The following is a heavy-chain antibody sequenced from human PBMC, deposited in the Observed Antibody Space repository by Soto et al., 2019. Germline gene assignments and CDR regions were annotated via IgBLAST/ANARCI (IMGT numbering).Heavy chain of an antibody. V-gene: IGHV4-39*01. CDR1: GGSISSSSYY. CDR3: AKLIGLGDGYNSN. Sequence: SDTLSLTGTVSGGSISSSSYYWCWIRQPPGKGLEWIGSIYFSGHTYYNPSLKSRVTISTDTSKHQFSLKLTSVTAADTAVYYCAKLIGLGDGYNSNWGQGTLVTVSS. D-gene: IGHD5-12*01. J-gene: IGHJ4*02. CDR2: IYFSGHT.